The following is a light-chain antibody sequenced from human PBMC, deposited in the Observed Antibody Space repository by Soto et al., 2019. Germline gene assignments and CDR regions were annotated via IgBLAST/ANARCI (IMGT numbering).Light chain of an antibody. J-gene: IGKJ5*01. Sequence: EIVLTQSPATLSLSPGERATLSCRASQSVSSYLAWYQQKPGQAPRLLIYDASNSATGIPARFSGSGSGTYFTLTISSLEPEDFAVYYCQQRSNWPATFGQGTRLEIK. CDR1: QSVSSY. CDR3: QQRSNWPAT. CDR2: DAS. V-gene: IGKV3-11*01.